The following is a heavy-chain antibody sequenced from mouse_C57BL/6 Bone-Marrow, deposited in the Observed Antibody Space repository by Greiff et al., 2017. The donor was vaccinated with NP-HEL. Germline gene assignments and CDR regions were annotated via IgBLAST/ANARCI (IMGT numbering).Heavy chain of an antibody. V-gene: IGHV1-81*01. J-gene: IGHJ2*01. CDR1: GYTFTSYG. Sequence: LQESGAELARPGASVKLSCKASGYTFTSYGISWVKQRTGQGLEWIGEIYPRSGNTYYNEKFKGKATLTADKSSSTAYMELRSLTSEDSAVYFCARDGYDCFDYWGQGTTLTVSS. CDR2: IYPRSGNT. D-gene: IGHD2-2*01. CDR3: ARDGYDCFDY.